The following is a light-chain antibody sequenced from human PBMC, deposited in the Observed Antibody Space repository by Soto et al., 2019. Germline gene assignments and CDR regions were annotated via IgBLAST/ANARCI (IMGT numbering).Light chain of an antibody. CDR2: SNN. Sequence: QPVLTQPPSASGTPGQRVTISCSGSSSNIGSNTVNWYQQLPGTAPKLLMYSNNQRPSGVPDRFSGSKSGTSASLAISGLQSEDEADYYCAAWDDSLNGQVFGGGTKLTVL. J-gene: IGLJ2*01. CDR1: SSNIGSNT. CDR3: AAWDDSLNGQV. V-gene: IGLV1-44*01.